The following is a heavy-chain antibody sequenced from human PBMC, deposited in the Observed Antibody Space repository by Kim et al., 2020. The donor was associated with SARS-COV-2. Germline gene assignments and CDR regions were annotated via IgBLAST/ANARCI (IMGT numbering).Heavy chain of an antibody. V-gene: IGHV3-30*03. D-gene: IGHD4-17*01. CDR1: GITFSGYG. Sequence: GGSLRLSRAASGITFSGYGMHWVRQTPGKGLEWVAVISFDGSNKYYGDSVKGRFSISRDNSKNTLDLQMDSLRADDTAVYYCARSHYGDKYFFDYWGQGT. J-gene: IGHJ4*02. CDR3: ARSHYGDKYFFDY. CDR2: ISFDGSNK.